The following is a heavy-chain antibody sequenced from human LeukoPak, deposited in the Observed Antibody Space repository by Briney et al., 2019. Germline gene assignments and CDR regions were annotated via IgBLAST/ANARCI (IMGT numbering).Heavy chain of an antibody. D-gene: IGHD4-17*01. CDR3: ARFFKGGDNGDYSDY. J-gene: IGHJ4*02. CDR1: DGDIYTSPYY. V-gene: IGHV4-39*01. Sequence: SETLSLTCTFSDGDIYTSPYYWGWIRQPPGKGLEWIGSVYYSGSTYYNPSLKSRVTISIDTSKKQFSLKVNSVTAADTAVYYCARFFKGGDNGDYSDYWGQGTLITVSS. CDR2: VYYSGST.